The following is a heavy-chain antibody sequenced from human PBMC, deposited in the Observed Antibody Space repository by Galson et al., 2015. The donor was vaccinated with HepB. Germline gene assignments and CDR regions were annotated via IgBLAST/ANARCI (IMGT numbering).Heavy chain of an antibody. V-gene: IGHV3-30*04. J-gene: IGHJ3*02. CDR1: GFTFSSYA. D-gene: IGHD3-10*01. CDR3: ARDFGGAMVRGVPLFAFDI. Sequence: SLRLSCAASGFTFSSYAMHWVRQAPGKGLEWVAVISYDGSNKYYADSVKGRFTISRDNSKNTLYLQMNSLRAEDTAVYYCARDFGGAMVRGVPLFAFDIWGQGTMVTVSS. CDR2: ISYDGSNK.